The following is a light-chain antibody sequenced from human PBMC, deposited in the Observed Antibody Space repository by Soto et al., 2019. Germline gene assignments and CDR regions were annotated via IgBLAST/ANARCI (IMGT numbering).Light chain of an antibody. CDR3: SSYAVTNIFV. J-gene: IGLJ1*01. V-gene: IGLV2-8*01. CDR2: AVS. Sequence: QSVLTQPPSASGSPGQSVTISCTGTSSDVGGYNYVSWYQQHPGKAPKVIIYAVSKRPSGVPDRFSGSKSGSTASLTVSGLQAEDEADYYCSSYAVTNIFVFGTGTKVTVL. CDR1: SSDVGGYNY.